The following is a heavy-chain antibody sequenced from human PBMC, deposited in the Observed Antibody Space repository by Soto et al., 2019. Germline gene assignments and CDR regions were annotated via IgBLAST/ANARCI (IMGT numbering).Heavy chain of an antibody. V-gene: IGHV4-39*01. CDR2: IYYSGYT. Sequence: SETLSLTCSVSGGSINSNNYYWGWIRQPPGKGLEWIGSIYYSGYTYYNPSLKSRITTSLDTSKNQVSLKLSSVTAADTAVYYCARHVGSGSYADCYFDIWGRGTLVTVS. J-gene: IGHJ2*01. D-gene: IGHD3-10*01. CDR3: ARHVGSGSYADCYFDI. CDR1: GGSINSNNYY.